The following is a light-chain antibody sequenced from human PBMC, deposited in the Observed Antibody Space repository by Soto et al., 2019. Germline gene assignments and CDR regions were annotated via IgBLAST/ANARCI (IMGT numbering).Light chain of an antibody. Sequence: SLSITCRTSQTDSGYLNLGQQKPGLAPNLVIYATFKLYSGVPSRFSGSGSGADFTLTITNLQPEDVATYYCQQSYSIPITFGPGTRLEIK. V-gene: IGKV1-39*01. CDR1: QTDSGY. J-gene: IGKJ5*01. CDR2: ATF. CDR3: QQSYSIPIT.